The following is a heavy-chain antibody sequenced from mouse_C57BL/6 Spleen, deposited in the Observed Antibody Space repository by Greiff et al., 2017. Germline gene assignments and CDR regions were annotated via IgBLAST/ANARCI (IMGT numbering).Heavy chain of an antibody. CDR3: ARVYGSSYLGYFDV. CDR2: ISYDGSN. D-gene: IGHD1-1*01. V-gene: IGHV3-6*01. Sequence: EVKLQESGPGLVKPSQSLSLTCSVTGYSITSGYYWNWIRQFPGNKLVWMGYISYDGSNNYNPSLKNRISITRDTSKNQFFLKLNSVTTEDTATYYCARVYGSSYLGYFDVWGTGTTVTVSS. J-gene: IGHJ1*03. CDR1: GYSITSGYY.